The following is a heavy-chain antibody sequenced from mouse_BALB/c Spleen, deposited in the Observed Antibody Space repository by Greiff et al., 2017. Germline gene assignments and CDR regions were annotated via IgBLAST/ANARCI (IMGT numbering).Heavy chain of an antibody. CDR2: ILPGSGST. D-gene: IGHD2-3*01. CDR1: GYTFSSYW. CDR3: ARWGVIYDGYPGDY. V-gene: IGHV1-9*01. J-gene: IGHJ2*01. Sequence: QVQLQQSGAELMKPGASVKISCKATGYTFSSYWIEWVKQRPGHGLEWIGEILPGSGSTNYNEKFKGKATFTADTSSNTAYMQLSSLTSDDTAVYYCARWGVIYDGYPGDYWGQGTTLTVSS.